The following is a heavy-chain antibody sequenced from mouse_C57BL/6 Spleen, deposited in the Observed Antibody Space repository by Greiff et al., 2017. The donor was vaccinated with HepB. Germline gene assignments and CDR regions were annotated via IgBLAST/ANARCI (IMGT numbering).Heavy chain of an antibody. CDR2: IYPGDGDT. CDR1: GYAFSSYW. D-gene: IGHD2-1*01. CDR3: ARRGIYYDAMDY. V-gene: IGHV1-80*01. Sequence: QVQLQQSGAELVKPGASVKISCKASGYAFSSYWMNWVKQRPGKGLEWIGQIYPGDGDTNYNGKFKGKATLTADKSSSTAYMQLSSLTSEDSAVLCCARRGIYYDAMDYWGQGTSVTVSS. J-gene: IGHJ4*01.